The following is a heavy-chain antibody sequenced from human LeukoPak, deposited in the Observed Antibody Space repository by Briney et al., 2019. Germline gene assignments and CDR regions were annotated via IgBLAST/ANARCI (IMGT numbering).Heavy chain of an antibody. D-gene: IGHD3-22*01. CDR3: AVGYYDSSGYFWFDP. J-gene: IGHJ5*02. Sequence: SETLSLTCTVSGGSISSGGYYWSWIRQHPGKGLEWIGYIYYSGSTYYNPSLKSRVTISVDTSMNQFSLKLSSVTAADTAVYYCAVGYYDSSGYFWFDPWGQGTLVTVSS. CDR1: GGSISSGGYY. V-gene: IGHV4-31*03. CDR2: IYYSGST.